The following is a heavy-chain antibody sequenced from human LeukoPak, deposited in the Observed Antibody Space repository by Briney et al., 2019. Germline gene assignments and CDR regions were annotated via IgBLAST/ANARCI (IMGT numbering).Heavy chain of an antibody. D-gene: IGHD1-26*01. CDR3: ARERLSYSGSTYNWFDP. J-gene: IGHJ5*02. V-gene: IGHV3-23*01. CDR2: ISGSGSGGTT. Sequence: GGSLRLSCAASGFTFSTYGMSWVRQAPGKGLEWVSSISGSGSGGTTYYADSVKGRFTISRDNSKNTLYLQMNSLRAEDTAVYYCARERLSYSGSTYNWFDPWGQGTLVTVSS. CDR1: GFTFSTYG.